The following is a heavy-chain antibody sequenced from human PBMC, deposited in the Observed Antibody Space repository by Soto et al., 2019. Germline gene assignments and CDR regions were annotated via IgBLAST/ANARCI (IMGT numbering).Heavy chain of an antibody. V-gene: IGHV3-13*01. D-gene: IGHD1-26*01. Sequence: GGSLRLSCAASGFTFSSYDMHWVRQATGKGLEWVSAIGTAGDTYYPGSVKGRFTISRENAKNSLYLQMNSLRAGDTAVYYCAASGIEPDAFDIWGQGTMVTVSS. CDR1: GFTFSSYD. CDR2: IGTAGDT. J-gene: IGHJ3*02. CDR3: AASGIEPDAFDI.